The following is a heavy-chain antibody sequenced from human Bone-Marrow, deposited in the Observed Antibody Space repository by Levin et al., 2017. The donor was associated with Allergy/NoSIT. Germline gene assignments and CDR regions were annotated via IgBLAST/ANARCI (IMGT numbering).Heavy chain of an antibody. CDR3: ARSYKSYEDYLDV. D-gene: IGHD5-12*01. CDR1: GFTFSSYV. V-gene: IGHV3-64*02. J-gene: IGHJ6*03. CDR2: ISDNGNSI. Sequence: GESLKISCEASGFTFSSYVMHWVRQAPGKGLEYVAAISDNGNSIFYIDSVKGRFTISRDNSKNTLYLQMGSLSAEDMGVCYCARSYKSYEDYLDVWGKGTTVTVSS.